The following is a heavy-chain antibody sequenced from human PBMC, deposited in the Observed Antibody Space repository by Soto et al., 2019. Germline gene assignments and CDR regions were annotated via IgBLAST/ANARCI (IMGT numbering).Heavy chain of an antibody. CDR2: IGTNADP. J-gene: IGHJ5*02. CDR3: ARGRPFWDDFYIDH. D-gene: IGHD3-16*01. CDR1: GFRFRDYD. Sequence: EVQLVESGGVLIWRGGSLRLSCVASGFRFRDYDMHWVRQRPGKGLEWVSGIGTNADPHYSVSVKGRFIISREDDKSSLYLQMNSLKVDDTAVYFCARGRPFWDDFYIDHWGQGTLLTVSS. V-gene: IGHV3-13*05.